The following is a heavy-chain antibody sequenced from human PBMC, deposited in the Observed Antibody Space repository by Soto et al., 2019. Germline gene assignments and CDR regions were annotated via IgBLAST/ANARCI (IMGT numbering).Heavy chain of an antibody. D-gene: IGHD3-3*01. CDR2: INSDGSST. Sequence: VGSLRLSCAASGFTFSSYWMHWVRQAPGKGLVWVSRINSDGSSTSYADSVEGRFTISRDNAKNTLYLQMNSLRAEDTAVYYCARDRAIFGVVTPPDYWGQGTLVTVSS. J-gene: IGHJ4*02. V-gene: IGHV3-74*01. CDR1: GFTFSSYW. CDR3: ARDRAIFGVVTPPDY.